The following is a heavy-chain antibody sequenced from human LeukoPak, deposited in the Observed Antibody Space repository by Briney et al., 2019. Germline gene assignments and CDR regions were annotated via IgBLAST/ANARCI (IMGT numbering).Heavy chain of an antibody. J-gene: IGHJ4*02. CDR1: GFTFSNYA. V-gene: IGHV3-23*01. CDR3: ASTGGGYPREGVDH. Sequence: GGSLRLSCAASGFTFSNYAMSWVRQAPGKGLEWVSGIGGSGGSTYYADSVKGRFTNSRENSKNTLYLQMNSLRAEDTAVYYWASTGGGYPREGVDHGGQGPRVTAS. CDR2: IGGSGGST. D-gene: IGHD1-26*01.